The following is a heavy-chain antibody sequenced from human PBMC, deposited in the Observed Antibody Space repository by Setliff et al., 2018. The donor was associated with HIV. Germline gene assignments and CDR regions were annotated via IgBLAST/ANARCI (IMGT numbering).Heavy chain of an antibody. D-gene: IGHD3-22*01. CDR3: ARGNNGYYYGSSGYYH. CDR1: GGSISSYY. Sequence: SETLSLTCTVSGGSISSYYWSWIRQPPGKGLEWIGYIYYSGSTNYNPSLKSRVTISVDTSKNQFSLKLSSVTAADTAVYYCARGNNGYYYGSSGYYHWGQGTLVTVSS. CDR2: IYYSGST. V-gene: IGHV4-59*08. J-gene: IGHJ5*02.